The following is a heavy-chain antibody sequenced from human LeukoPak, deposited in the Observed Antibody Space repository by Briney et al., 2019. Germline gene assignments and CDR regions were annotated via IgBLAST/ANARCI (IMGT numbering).Heavy chain of an antibody. CDR3: VRTTEGGYTYNYFYYYYMDV. V-gene: IGHV4-59*01. D-gene: IGHD5-18*01. CDR1: GGSFSAYY. J-gene: IGHJ6*03. Sequence: SETLSLTCAVYGGSFSAYYWSWIRQPPGKGLEWIGYIYYSGSTNYNPSLKSRVTISVDTSKNQFSLKLSSVTAADTAVYYCVRTTEGGYTYNYFYYYYMDVWGKGTTVTISS. CDR2: IYYSGST.